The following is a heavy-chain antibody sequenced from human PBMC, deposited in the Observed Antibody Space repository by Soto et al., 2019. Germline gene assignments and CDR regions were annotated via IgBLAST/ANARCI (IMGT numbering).Heavy chain of an antibody. D-gene: IGHD3-16*01. V-gene: IGHV4-59*01. CDR3: ARSGHTFAGVV. J-gene: IGHJ4*02. CDR1: GASMSDYY. CDR2: LHYSGSA. Sequence: QVQLQELGPGLVKPSETLSLTCTVSGASMSDYYGSWIRQSPRKGLEHIGYLHYSGSANYNPSLKCRVTISIDTSKNQFSLKLTSVIAADTAIYYCARSGHTFAGVVWGQGILVTVSS.